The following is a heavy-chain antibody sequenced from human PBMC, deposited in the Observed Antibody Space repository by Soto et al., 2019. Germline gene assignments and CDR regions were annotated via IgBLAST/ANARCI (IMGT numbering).Heavy chain of an antibody. CDR2: ISSSGRTI. CDR1: GFTFSSYE. CDR3: ARSGYNWNDGARGYFDY. D-gene: IGHD1-20*01. Sequence: EVQLVESGGGLVQPGGSLRLSCAASGFTFSSYEMNWVRQAPGKGLEWVSYISSSGRTIYYADSVKGRFTISRDNAKNSLYLQMNSLGAEDTAVYYCARSGYNWNDGARGYFDYWGQGPLVTVSS. J-gene: IGHJ4*02. V-gene: IGHV3-48*03.